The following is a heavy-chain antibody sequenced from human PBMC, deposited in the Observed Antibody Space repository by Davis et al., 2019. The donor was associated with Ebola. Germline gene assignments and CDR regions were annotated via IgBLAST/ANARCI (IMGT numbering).Heavy chain of an antibody. Sequence: GESLKISCAASGFTFSNSAISWVRQAPGKGLEWVSLIGGGGDDTYYPDSMKGRFTISRDNSRNMLFLQMNSLRAEDTAVYFCAKDSRGYNKPFDFWGQGTLVTVSS. CDR2: IGGGGDDT. D-gene: IGHD5-18*01. CDR3: AKDSRGYNKPFDF. V-gene: IGHV3-23*01. J-gene: IGHJ4*02. CDR1: GFTFSNSA.